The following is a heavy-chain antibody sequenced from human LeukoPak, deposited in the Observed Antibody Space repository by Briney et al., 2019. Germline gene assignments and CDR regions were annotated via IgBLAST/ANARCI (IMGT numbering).Heavy chain of an antibody. D-gene: IGHD4-23*01. J-gene: IGHJ4*02. V-gene: IGHV3-9*01. CDR3: AKDVFRVSTVVIDY. CDR1: GFTFDDYA. Sequence: GRSLRLSCAASGFTFDDYAMHWVRQAPGKGLEWVSGISWNSGSIGYADSVKGRFTISRDNAKNSLYLQMNSLRAEDTALYYCAKDVFRVSTVVIDYWGQGTLVTVSS. CDR2: ISWNSGSI.